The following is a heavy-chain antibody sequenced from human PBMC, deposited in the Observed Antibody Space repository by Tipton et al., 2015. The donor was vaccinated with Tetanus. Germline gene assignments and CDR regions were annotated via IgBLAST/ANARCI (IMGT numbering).Heavy chain of an antibody. Sequence: QSGPEVKKPGASVKVSCKASGYTFTSYGLNWVRKAAGQGFEWMGWLNPKSGSAAYAPRFQGRVTITTNTSITTAFMEVASLTYEDTAVYYCARANYDFPKKGPFDSWGQGTLVIVSS. D-gene: IGHD3-3*01. CDR1: GYTFTSYG. J-gene: IGHJ4*02. V-gene: IGHV1-8*02. CDR2: LNPKSGSA. CDR3: ARANYDFPKKGPFDS.